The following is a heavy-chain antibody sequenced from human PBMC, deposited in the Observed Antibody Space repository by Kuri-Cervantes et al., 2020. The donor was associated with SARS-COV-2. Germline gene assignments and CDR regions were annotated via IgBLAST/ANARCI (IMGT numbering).Heavy chain of an antibody. CDR2: INPSGGST. J-gene: IGHJ3*02. V-gene: IGHV1-46*01. Sequence: ASVKVSCKASGYTFTSYYMHWVRQAPGQGLEWMGIINPSGGSTSYAQKFQGRATMTRDTSTSTVYMELSSLRSEDTAVYYCARGAPIVVVPAAKGDDAFDIWGQGTMVTVSS. D-gene: IGHD2-2*01. CDR1: GYTFTSYY. CDR3: ARGAPIVVVPAAKGDDAFDI.